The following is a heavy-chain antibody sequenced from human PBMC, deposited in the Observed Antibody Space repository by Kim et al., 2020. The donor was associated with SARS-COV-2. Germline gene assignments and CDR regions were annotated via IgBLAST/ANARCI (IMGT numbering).Heavy chain of an antibody. D-gene: IGHD2-15*01. CDR2: ISWDGRTT. Sequence: GGSLRLSCAVSGFTFDDYTIHWVRQGPGKGLEWVSLISWDGRTTSFADSVRGRFTISRDILKNSVYLQMTSLRTEDTALYHCTKDYFSGPDFGAFHIWGQGTMVTVSS. CDR1: GFTFDDYT. V-gene: IGHV3-43*01. J-gene: IGHJ3*02. CDR3: TKDYFSGPDFGAFHI.